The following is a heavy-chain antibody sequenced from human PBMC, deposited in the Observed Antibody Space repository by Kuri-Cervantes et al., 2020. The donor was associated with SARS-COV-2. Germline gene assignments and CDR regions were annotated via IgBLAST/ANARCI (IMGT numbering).Heavy chain of an antibody. J-gene: IGHJ4*02. CDR2: ISFHGTNK. CDR3: ARDPGGSIAVAGLLVTYFDY. V-gene: IGHV3-30*03. Sequence: GESLKISCAASGFTFDRFGMHWVRQAPGKGLEWVAVISFHGTNKDYADSVKGRFTISRDNSKNTLYLQMNSLRAEDTAVYYCARDPGGSIAVAGLLVTYFDYWGQGTLVTVSS. CDR1: GFTFDRFG. D-gene: IGHD6-19*01.